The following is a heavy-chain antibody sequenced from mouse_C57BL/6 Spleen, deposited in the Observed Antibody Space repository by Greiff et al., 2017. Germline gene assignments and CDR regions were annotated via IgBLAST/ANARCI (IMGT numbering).Heavy chain of an antibody. CDR2: ISSGSSTI. D-gene: IGHD2-1*01. V-gene: IGHV5-17*01. Sequence: EVKLMESGGGLVKPGGSLKLSCAASGFTFSDYGMHWVRQGPEKGLEWVAYISSGSSTICYADTLKGRSTISRDNAKNTLFMQMTSLRSEDTALYYCARLGKDYFDYWGQGTTRTVSS. J-gene: IGHJ2*01. CDR1: GFTFSDYG. CDR3: ARLGKDYFDY.